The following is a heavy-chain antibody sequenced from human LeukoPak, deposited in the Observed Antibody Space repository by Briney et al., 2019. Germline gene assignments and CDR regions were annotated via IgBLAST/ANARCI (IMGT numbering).Heavy chain of an antibody. Sequence: PSETLSLTCTVSGGSLSSSSYYWGWVRQPPGKWLEWIGCIYYSGSTYYNPSLKTRVTISVDTSKNQFSLKLSSVTAADTAVYYCAREGYSPFFDYWGQGTLVTVSS. CDR3: AREGYSPFFDY. CDR1: GGSLSSSSYY. J-gene: IGHJ4*02. V-gene: IGHV4-39*02. CDR2: IYYSGST. D-gene: IGHD5-18*01.